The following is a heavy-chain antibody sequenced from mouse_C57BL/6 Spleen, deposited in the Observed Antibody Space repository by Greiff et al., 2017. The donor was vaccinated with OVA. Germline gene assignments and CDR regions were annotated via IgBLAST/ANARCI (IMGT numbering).Heavy chain of an antibody. CDR3: ARADWDYWYFDV. CDR2: INPNNGGT. V-gene: IGHV1-18*01. Sequence: VHVKQSGPELVKPGASVKIPCKASGYTFTDYNMDWVKQSHGKSLEWIGDINPNNGGTIYNQKFKGKATLTVDKSSSTAYMELRSLTSEDTAVYYCARADWDYWYFDVWGTGTTVTVSS. D-gene: IGHD4-1*01. J-gene: IGHJ1*03. CDR1: GYTFTDYN.